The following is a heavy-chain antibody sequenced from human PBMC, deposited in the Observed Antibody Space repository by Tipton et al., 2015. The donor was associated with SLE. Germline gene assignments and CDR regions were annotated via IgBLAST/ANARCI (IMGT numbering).Heavy chain of an antibody. V-gene: IGHV4-4*07. CDR1: GASISGDS. Sequence: GLVKPSETLSLICGVSGASISGDSWSWIRQPAGKGLEWIGRLYSSGPTFYNPSLKSRVTMSEDTSKNQFSLTLTSVTAADTAVYYCARLPDYFDHWGQGALVTVSS. CDR3: ARLPDYFDH. CDR2: LYSSGPT. J-gene: IGHJ4*02.